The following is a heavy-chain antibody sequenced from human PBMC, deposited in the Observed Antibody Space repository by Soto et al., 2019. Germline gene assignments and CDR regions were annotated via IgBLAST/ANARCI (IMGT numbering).Heavy chain of an antibody. Sequence: GGALRLSCAASGVAVSTYAMTWVRQAPGKGLGWVSVISGIGGSSYYAASVKGRFTISRDNSKNTLFLQMNGLRAEDTAVYYCAKVTKRAAAGRYEYYKYGMDVWGQGTTVTVSS. CDR1: GVAVSTYA. J-gene: IGHJ6*02. CDR2: ISGIGGSS. V-gene: IGHV3-23*01. CDR3: AKVTKRAAAGRYEYYKYGMDV. D-gene: IGHD6-13*01.